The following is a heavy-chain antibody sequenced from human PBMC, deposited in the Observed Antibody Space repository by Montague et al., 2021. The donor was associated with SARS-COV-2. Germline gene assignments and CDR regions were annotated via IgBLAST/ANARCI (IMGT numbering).Heavy chain of an antibody. CDR2: IYYSRST. CDR1: GGSISSYY. J-gene: IGHJ3*02. D-gene: IGHD5-18*01. CDR3: ARGSYGTAAFDI. Sequence: SETLSLTCTVSGGSISSYYWSWIRQPPGKGLEWIGYIYYSRSTNYNPSLKSRVTISLDTSKNQFSLKLSSVTAADTAVYYCARGSYGTAAFDIWGQGTMVTVSS. V-gene: IGHV4-59*01.